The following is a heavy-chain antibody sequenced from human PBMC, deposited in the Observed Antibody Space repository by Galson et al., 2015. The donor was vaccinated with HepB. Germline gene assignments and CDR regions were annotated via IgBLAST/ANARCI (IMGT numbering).Heavy chain of an antibody. J-gene: IGHJ3*02. CDR2: ISWNSGSI. CDR1: GFTFDDYA. D-gene: IGHD3-22*01. Sequence: SLRLSCAASGFTFDDYAMHWVRQAPGKGLEWVSGISWNSGSIGYADSVKGRFTISRDNAKNSLYLQMNSLRAEDTALYYCAKDIRKYYYDSSGYYGAFDIWGQGTMVTVSS. V-gene: IGHV3-9*01. CDR3: AKDIRKYYYDSSGYYGAFDI.